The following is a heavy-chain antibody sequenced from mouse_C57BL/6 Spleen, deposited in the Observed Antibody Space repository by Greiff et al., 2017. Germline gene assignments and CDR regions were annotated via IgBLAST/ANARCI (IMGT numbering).Heavy chain of an antibody. Sequence: EVQLVESGGGLVKPGGSLKLSCAASGFTFSSYAMSWVRQTPEKRLEWVATISDGGSYTYYPDNVKGRFTISRDNANNNLYLQMSHLKSEDTAVNYCARAYGNYGWFDYWGQGTTLTVSS. CDR3: ARAYGNYGWFDY. V-gene: IGHV5-4*01. J-gene: IGHJ2*01. CDR1: GFTFSSYA. D-gene: IGHD2-1*01. CDR2: ISDGGSYT.